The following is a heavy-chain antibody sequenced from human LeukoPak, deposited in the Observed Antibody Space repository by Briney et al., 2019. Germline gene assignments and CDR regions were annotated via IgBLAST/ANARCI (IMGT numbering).Heavy chain of an antibody. CDR1: GFSFSGYW. V-gene: IGHV3-74*01. CDR3: AKGPGYYKTEYFQH. CDR2: IKSDGSST. J-gene: IGHJ1*01. Sequence: GGSLRLSCTTSGFSFSGYWMHWVRQAPGKGLVWVSRIKSDGSSTTYADSVKGRFTISRDNSKNTLYLQMNSLRAEDTAVYYCAKGPGYYKTEYFQHWGQGTLVTVSS. D-gene: IGHD3-22*01.